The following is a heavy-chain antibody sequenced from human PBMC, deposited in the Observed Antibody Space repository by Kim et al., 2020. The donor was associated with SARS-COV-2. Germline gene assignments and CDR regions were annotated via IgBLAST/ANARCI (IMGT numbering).Heavy chain of an antibody. J-gene: IGHJ4*02. Sequence: GGSLRLSCAASVFTFSRYWMGWVRQAPGQGLQWVADIKKDGSEKAYVDSVKGRFTISRDNAKNSLYLQMNSLRAEDTAVYYCATADTGYGDYDFHSWGQGTLVIVSS. CDR3: ATADTGYGDYDFHS. V-gene: IGHV3-7*03. CDR2: IKKDGSEK. D-gene: IGHD4-17*01. CDR1: VFTFSRYW.